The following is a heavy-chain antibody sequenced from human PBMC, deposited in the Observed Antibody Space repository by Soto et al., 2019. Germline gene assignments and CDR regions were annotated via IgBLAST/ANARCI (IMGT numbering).Heavy chain of an antibody. D-gene: IGHD3-10*01. V-gene: IGHV4-39*01. CDR1: GGSISSSSYY. Sequence: SETLSLTCTVSGGSISSSSYYWGWIRQPPGKGLEWIGSIYYSGSTYYNPSLKSRVTISVDTSKNQFSLKLSSVTAADTAVYYCARQVYYYGSGSSSWGQGTLVTVSS. J-gene: IGHJ4*02. CDR2: IYYSGST. CDR3: ARQVYYYGSGSSS.